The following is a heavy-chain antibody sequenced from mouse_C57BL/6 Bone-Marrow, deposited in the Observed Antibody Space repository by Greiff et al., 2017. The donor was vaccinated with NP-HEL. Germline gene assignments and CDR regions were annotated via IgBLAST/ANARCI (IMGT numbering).Heavy chain of an antibody. J-gene: IGHJ3*01. CDR2: ISNGGGST. Sequence: EVKLVESGGGLVQPGGSLKLSCAASGFTFSDYYMYWVRQTPEKRLEWVAYISNGGGSTYYPDTVKGRFTIPRDTAKNTLYLQMSRLKSEDTAMYYCARRGGYGTLAYWGQGTLVTVSA. V-gene: IGHV5-12*01. D-gene: IGHD1-1*01. CDR1: GFTFSDYY. CDR3: ARRGGYGTLAY.